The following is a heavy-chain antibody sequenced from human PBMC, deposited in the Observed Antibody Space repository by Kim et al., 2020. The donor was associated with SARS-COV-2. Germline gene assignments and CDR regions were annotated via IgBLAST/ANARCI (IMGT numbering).Heavy chain of an antibody. D-gene: IGHD3-3*01. J-gene: IGHJ3*01. CDR3: AREPPYLD. Sequence: SRYISYADSVKGRFTISRDNTKSSLYLQMNGLRAEDTAVYYCAREPPYLDWGQGTMVTVSS. V-gene: IGHV3-21*01. CDR2: SRYI.